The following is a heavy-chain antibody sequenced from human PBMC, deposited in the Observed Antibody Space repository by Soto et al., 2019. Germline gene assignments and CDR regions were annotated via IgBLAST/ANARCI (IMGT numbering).Heavy chain of an antibody. CDR1: GYTFTSYG. Sequence: QVQLVQYGAEVKKPGASVKVSCKASGYTFTSYGISWVRQAPGQGLEWMGWISAYNGNTNYAQKLQGRVTMTTDTSTSTAYMELRSLRSDDTAVYYCARNLRLDSRNVGATTDWGQGTLVTVSS. V-gene: IGHV1-18*04. J-gene: IGHJ4*02. CDR3: ARNLRLDSRNVGATTD. D-gene: IGHD1-26*01. CDR2: ISAYNGNT.